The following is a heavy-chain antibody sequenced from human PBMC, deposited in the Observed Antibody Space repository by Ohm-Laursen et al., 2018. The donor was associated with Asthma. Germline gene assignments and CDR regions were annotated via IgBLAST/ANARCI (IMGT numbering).Heavy chain of an antibody. V-gene: IGHV3-23*01. Sequence: SLRLSCAASGFIFDDYAMHWVRQVPGKGLEWVSAISGSGGSTYYADSVKGRFTISRDNSKNTLYLQMNSLRAEDTAVYYCAKPPIAAAGNFDYWGQGTLVTVSS. D-gene: IGHD6-13*01. CDR1: GFIFDDYA. CDR3: AKPPIAAAGNFDY. CDR2: ISGSGGST. J-gene: IGHJ4*02.